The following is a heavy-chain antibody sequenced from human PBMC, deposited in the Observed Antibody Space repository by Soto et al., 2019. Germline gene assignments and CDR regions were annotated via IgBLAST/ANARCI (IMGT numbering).Heavy chain of an antibody. Sequence: SQTLSLTCAISGDSVSSDTASWNWIRHSPSRGLEWLGRIYYGSTWNTDYAFSVRSRMTINADPAKNQFSLRLDFVTPEDTAVYYCARAHPRGCVGGVCYSTWPDPWGQGTLVTVSS. D-gene: IGHD2-15*01. J-gene: IGHJ5*02. CDR1: GDSVSSDTAS. V-gene: IGHV6-1*01. CDR2: IYYGSTWNT. CDR3: ARAHPRGCVGGVCYSTWPDP.